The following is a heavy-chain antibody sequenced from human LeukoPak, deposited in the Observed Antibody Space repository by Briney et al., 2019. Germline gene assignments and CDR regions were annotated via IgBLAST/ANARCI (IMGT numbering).Heavy chain of an antibody. J-gene: IGHJ4*02. CDR2: IKSTTDGGTT. V-gene: IGHV3-15*01. D-gene: IGHD3-9*01. CDR1: GFTFSNAW. Sequence: PGGSLRLSCAASGFTFSNAWMSWVRQAPGKGLEWVGRIKSTTDGGTTDYAAPVKGRFTISRDDSKNTLYLQMNSLKTEDTAVYYCTTERGVFRYFDWLPSFDYWGQGTLVTVSS. CDR3: TTERGVFRYFDWLPSFDY.